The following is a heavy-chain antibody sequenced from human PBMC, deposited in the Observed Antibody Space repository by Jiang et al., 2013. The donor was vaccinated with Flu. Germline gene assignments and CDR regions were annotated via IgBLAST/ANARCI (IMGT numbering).Heavy chain of an antibody. CDR3: ASSGDGIHLGIDF. Sequence: GAEVKKPGESLRISCEGSGYSFSNFWIGWVRQMPGKGLEWMGIIYPGDSDTRYSPSFQGHVTISVDKSIGTAYLQWSSLKASDTAIYYCASSGDGIHLGIDFWGQGTLVTVSS. J-gene: IGHJ4*02. CDR1: GYSFSNFW. V-gene: IGHV5-51*01. CDR2: IYPGDSDT. D-gene: IGHD5-18*01.